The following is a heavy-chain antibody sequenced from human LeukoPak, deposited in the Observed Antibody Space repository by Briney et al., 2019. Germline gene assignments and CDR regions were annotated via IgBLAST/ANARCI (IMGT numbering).Heavy chain of an antibody. Sequence: PSETLSLTCTVSGGSISSGGYYWSWIRQHPGKGLEWIGYIYYSGSTYYNPSLKSRVTISVDTSKNQFSLKLSSVTAADTAVYYCARGRVLWFGELYYFDYWGQGTLVTVSS. V-gene: IGHV4-31*03. J-gene: IGHJ4*02. CDR3: ARGRVLWFGELYYFDY. D-gene: IGHD3-10*01. CDR1: GGSISSGGYY. CDR2: IYYSGST.